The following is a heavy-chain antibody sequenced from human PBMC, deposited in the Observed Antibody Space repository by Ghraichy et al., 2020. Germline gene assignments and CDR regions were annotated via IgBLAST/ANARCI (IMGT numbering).Heavy chain of an antibody. CDR1: GGSISSSSYY. CDR2: IYYSGST. Sequence: SQTLSLTCTVSGGSISSSSYYWGWIRQPPGKGLEWIGSIYYSGSTYYNPSLKSRVTISVDTSKNQFSLKLSSVTAADTAVYYCARYRLGSGWYLSWYWGQGTLVTVSS. J-gene: IGHJ4*02. D-gene: IGHD6-19*01. V-gene: IGHV4-39*01. CDR3: ARYRLGSGWYLSWY.